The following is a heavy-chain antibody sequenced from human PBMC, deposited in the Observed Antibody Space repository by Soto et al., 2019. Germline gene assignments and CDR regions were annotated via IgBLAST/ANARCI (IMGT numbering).Heavy chain of an antibody. J-gene: IGHJ6*02. Sequence: QVQLVQSGAEVKKPGASVKVSCKASGYTFTSHDLHWVRQATGQGLEWMGWMNPDSGNTGYAQKFQGRVTMAWNTSISTTYMELSSLRSEDTSVYYCASGVSNSDYYYYSLDVWGPGTTVTVSS. D-gene: IGHD4-4*01. V-gene: IGHV1-8*01. CDR1: GYTFTSHD. CDR3: ASGVSNSDYYYYSLDV. CDR2: MNPDSGNT.